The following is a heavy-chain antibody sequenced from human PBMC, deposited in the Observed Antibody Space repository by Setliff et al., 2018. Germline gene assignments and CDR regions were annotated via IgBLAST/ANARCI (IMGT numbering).Heavy chain of an antibody. CDR2: IYHSGST. D-gene: IGHD3-10*01. J-gene: IGHJ3*02. V-gene: IGHV4-38-2*02. Sequence: SETLSLTCTVSGYSISSGYIWGWIRQPPGKGLEWVGSIYHSGSTYYNPSLKSRVTISVDTSKNQFSLKLSSVTAADTAVYYCARHDGRGGGLLWFGELLSDHDAFDIWGQGTMVTVSS. CDR3: ARHDGRGGGLLWFGELLSDHDAFDI. CDR1: GYSISSGYI.